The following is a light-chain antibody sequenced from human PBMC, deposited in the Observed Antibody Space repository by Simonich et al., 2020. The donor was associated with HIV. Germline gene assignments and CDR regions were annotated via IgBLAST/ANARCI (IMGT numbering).Light chain of an antibody. CDR1: SSDVGGYNY. CDR2: DVR. Sequence: QSALTQPRSVSGSPGQSVTISCTGTSSDVGGYNYVSWYQQHPGKAPKLLIYDVRKRPSGVPDRVSGSKSGNTASLTISGLQAEDEADYYCCSYAGSYTFVVFGGGTKLTVL. V-gene: IGLV2-11*01. J-gene: IGLJ2*01. CDR3: CSYAGSYTFVV.